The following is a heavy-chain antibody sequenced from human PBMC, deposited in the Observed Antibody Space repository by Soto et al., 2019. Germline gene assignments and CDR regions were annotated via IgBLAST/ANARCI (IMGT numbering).Heavy chain of an antibody. J-gene: IGHJ4*02. CDR3: ARSTDTSMVKVGFDY. CDR2: ISHAGSNR. D-gene: IGHD5-18*01. V-gene: IGHV3-30-3*01. CDR1: GFTFSSYA. Sequence: SGGSLRLSCAASGFTFSSYAMHWVRQAPGKGLEWMAVISHAGSNRYYADSVKGRFTISRDNSKNTLYLQMNSLRAEDKAVYYCARSTDTSMVKVGFDYWGLGTLVTVSS.